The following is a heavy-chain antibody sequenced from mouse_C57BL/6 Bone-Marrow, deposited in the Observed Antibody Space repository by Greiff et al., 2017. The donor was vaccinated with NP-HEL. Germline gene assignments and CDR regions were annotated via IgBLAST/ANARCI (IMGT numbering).Heavy chain of an antibody. CDR2: IYPGGGYT. D-gene: IGHD3-2*02. Sequence: QVQLQQSGAELVRPGTSVKMSCKASGYTFTNYWIGWAKQRPGHGLEWIGDIYPGGGYTNYNEKFKGKATLTADKSSSTAYMQFSSLTSEDSAIYYCARQLRQYYYAMDYWGQGTSVTVSS. J-gene: IGHJ4*01. V-gene: IGHV1-63*01. CDR1: GYTFTNYW. CDR3: ARQLRQYYYAMDY.